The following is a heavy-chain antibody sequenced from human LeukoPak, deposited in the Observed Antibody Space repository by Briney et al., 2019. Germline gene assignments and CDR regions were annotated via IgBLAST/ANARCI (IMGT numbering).Heavy chain of an antibody. CDR1: GGSISSYY. J-gene: IGHJ4*02. D-gene: IGHD2/OR15-2a*01. CDR3: AGHHPRNTVDF. CDR2: IYYSGST. V-gene: IGHV4-59*08. Sequence: SETLSLTCTVSGGSISSYYWSWIRQPPGKGLEWIGYIYYSGSTNYNPSLKSRVAISLDTSKNQFSLKLSSVTAADTAVYYCAGHHPRNTVDFWGQGTLVTVSS.